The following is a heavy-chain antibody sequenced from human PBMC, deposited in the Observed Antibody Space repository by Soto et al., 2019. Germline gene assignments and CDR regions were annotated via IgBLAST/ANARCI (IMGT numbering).Heavy chain of an antibody. Sequence: GASVKVSCKASGYTFTSYGISWVRQAPGQGLEWMGWISAYNGNTNYAQKLQGRVTMTTDTSTSTAYMELRSLRSDDTAVYYCASGVVTAKDYYYYGMDVWGQGTTVTVSS. V-gene: IGHV1-18*04. D-gene: IGHD2-21*02. CDR3: ASGVVTAKDYYYYGMDV. CDR1: GYTFTSYG. CDR2: ISAYNGNT. J-gene: IGHJ6*02.